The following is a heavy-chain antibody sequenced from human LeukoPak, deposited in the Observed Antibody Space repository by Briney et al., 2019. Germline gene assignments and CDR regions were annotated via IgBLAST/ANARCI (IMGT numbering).Heavy chain of an antibody. J-gene: IGHJ4*02. CDR1: GYSISSGYY. CDR2: IYHSGST. Sequence: SETLSLTCAVSGYSISSGYYWGWIRQPPGKGLEWIGSIYHSGSTYYNPSLKSRVTISVDTSKNQFSLKPSSVTAADTAVYYCARSEMVRGVLYYFGYWGQGTLVTVSS. V-gene: IGHV4-38-2*01. CDR3: ARSEMVRGVLYYFGY. D-gene: IGHD3-10*01.